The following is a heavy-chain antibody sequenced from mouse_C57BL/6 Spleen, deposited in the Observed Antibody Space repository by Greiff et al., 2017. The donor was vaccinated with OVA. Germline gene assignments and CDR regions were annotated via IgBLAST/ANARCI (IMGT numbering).Heavy chain of an antibody. D-gene: IGHD1-1*01. CDR1: GFNIKNTY. CDR2: IDPANGNT. J-gene: IGHJ4*01. Sequence: EVKLVESVAELVRPGASVKLSCTASGFNIKNTYMHWVKQRPEQGLEWIGRIDPANGNTKYAPQFQGKATITADTSSNTAYLQLSSLTSEDTAIYYCARGGYYYGSSYPHYYAMDYWGQGTSVTVSS. V-gene: IGHV14-3*01. CDR3: ARGGYYYGSSYPHYYAMDY.